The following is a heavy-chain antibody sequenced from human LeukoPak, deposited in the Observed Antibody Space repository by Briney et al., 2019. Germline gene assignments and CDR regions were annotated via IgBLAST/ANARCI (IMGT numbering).Heavy chain of an antibody. V-gene: IGHV4-31*03. Sequence: PSQTLSLTCTVSGGSISSGGYYWSWIRQHPGTGLGWIGYIYYSGSTYYNPSLKSRVTISVDTSKNQFSLKLSSVTAADTAVYYCARDTGRGRRRGSYYYHGMDVWGQGTTVTVSS. D-gene: IGHD3-16*01. CDR2: IYYSGST. CDR3: ARDTGRGRRRGSYYYHGMDV. J-gene: IGHJ6*02. CDR1: GGSISSGGYY.